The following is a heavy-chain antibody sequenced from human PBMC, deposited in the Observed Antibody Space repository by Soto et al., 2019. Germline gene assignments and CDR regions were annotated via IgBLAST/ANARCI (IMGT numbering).Heavy chain of an antibody. CDR1: GGSLSGYY. J-gene: IGHJ5*02. CDR3: ARQVTIFGGRGWFDP. Sequence: SETLSLTCAVYGGSLSGYYWSWIRQPPGKGLEWIGYIYYSGSTNYNPSLKSRVTISVDTSKNQFSLKLSSVTAADTAVYYCARQVTIFGGRGWFDPWGQGTLVTVSS. D-gene: IGHD3-3*01. CDR2: IYYSGST. V-gene: IGHV4-59*08.